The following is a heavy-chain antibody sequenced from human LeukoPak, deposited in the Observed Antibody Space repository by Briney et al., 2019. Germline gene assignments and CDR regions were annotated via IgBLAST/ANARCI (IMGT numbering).Heavy chain of an antibody. Sequence: GGSLRLSCAVSGITLSNYGMSWVRQAPGKGLEWVAGISDSGGRTNYADSVKGRFTISRDNPKNTLYLQMNSLRAEDTAVYYCANRRIAVAGTTGYWGQGTLVTVSS. CDR1: GITLSNYG. CDR2: ISDSGGRT. CDR3: ANRRIAVAGTTGY. D-gene: IGHD6-19*01. J-gene: IGHJ4*02. V-gene: IGHV3-23*01.